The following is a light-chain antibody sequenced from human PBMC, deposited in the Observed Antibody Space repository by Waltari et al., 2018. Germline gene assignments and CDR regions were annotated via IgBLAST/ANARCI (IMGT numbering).Light chain of an antibody. CDR2: KAS. CDR1: QSISSW. V-gene: IGKV1-5*03. J-gene: IGKJ2*01. CDR3: QQYKSIRRT. Sequence: DIQMTQSPSTLSASVGDSVTITCRASQSISSWLAWYQQKPGKAPKLLINKASSLESGVPSRFSGSGAGTEFTLTISSLQPDDFATYYCQQYKSIRRTFGQGTKLEIK.